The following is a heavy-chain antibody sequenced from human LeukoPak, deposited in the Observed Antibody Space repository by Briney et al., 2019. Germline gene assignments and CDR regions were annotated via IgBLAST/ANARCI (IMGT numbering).Heavy chain of an antibody. CDR3: ARHLAVAVMVGFFDY. V-gene: IGHV4-59*08. CDR1: GGSINNHY. J-gene: IGHJ4*02. D-gene: IGHD6-19*01. Sequence: SETLSLTCTVSGGSINNHYWNWIRQPPGKGLEWIGNIHYRGSTNYNPSLKSRVTISVDTSKNQFSLKLSSVTAADTAVYYCARHLAVAVMVGFFDYWGQGTPVTVSS. CDR2: IHYRGST.